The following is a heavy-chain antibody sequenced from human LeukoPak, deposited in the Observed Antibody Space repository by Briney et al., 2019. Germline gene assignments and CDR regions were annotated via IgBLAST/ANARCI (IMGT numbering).Heavy chain of an antibody. D-gene: IGHD1-14*01. CDR1: GFTFSSYS. Sequence: PGGSLRLSCTASGFTFSSYSMNWVRQAPGKGLEWASHITSSSNSIYYADSVKGRFTISRDNAKNSLSLQMHSLRDEDTAVYYCARGSNRAFDYWGQGTLVTVSS. J-gene: IGHJ4*02. CDR2: ITSSSNSI. CDR3: ARGSNRAFDY. V-gene: IGHV3-48*02.